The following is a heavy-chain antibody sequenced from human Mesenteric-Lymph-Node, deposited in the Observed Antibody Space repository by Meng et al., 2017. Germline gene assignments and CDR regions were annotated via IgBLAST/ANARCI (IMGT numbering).Heavy chain of an antibody. V-gene: IGHV1-69*02. D-gene: IGHD3-22*01. CDR1: GGTFSSYT. CDR2: IIPILGIA. CDR3: ARSPTSYYYDSSGYYFDY. Sequence: SVKVSCKASGGTFSSYTISWVRQAPGQGLEWMGRIIPILGIANYAQKFQGRVTITADKSTSTAYMELSSLRSEDTAVYYCARSPTSYYYDSSGYYFDYWGQGTLVTVSS. J-gene: IGHJ4*02.